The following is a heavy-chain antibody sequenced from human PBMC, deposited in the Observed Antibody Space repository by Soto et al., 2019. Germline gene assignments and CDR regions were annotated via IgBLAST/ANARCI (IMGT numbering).Heavy chain of an antibody. CDR3: ARGTVTGSEYNFYYYGMDV. D-gene: IGHD1-1*01. V-gene: IGHV1-69*12. J-gene: IGHJ6*02. CDR1: GGTLNSYA. CDR2: IIPIFGNT. Sequence: QVQLVQSGVEVKKPGSSVKVSCKASGGTLNSYAIDWVRQAPGQGLEWMGGIIPIFGNTYYAQRLQGRVKLPADESTRTAYMELSTLTSEDTAVYYGARGTVTGSEYNFYYYGMDVWGQGTTVIVSS.